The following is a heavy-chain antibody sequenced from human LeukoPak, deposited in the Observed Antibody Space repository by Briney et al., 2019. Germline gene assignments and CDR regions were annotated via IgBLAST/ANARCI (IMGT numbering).Heavy chain of an antibody. CDR2: IRSKAYGGTT. V-gene: IGHV3-49*03. CDR3: TADYGDYVAYYFDY. J-gene: IGHJ4*02. Sequence: GGSLRLSCTASGFIFGDYAMSWFRQAPGKGLEWVGFIRSKAYGGTTEYAASVKGRFTISRDDSKSIAHLQMNSLKTEDTAVYYCTADYGDYVAYYFDYWGQGTLVTVSS. D-gene: IGHD4-17*01. CDR1: GFIFGDYA.